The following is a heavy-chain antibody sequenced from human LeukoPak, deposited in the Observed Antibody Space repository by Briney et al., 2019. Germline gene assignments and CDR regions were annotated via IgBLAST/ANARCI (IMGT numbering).Heavy chain of an antibody. Sequence: ASVKVSCKASGYTFTSYYMHWVRQAPGKGLEWMGGFDPEDGETIYAQNFQGRVTETEDTSTDTAYMELSSLRSEDTAVYYCATTLGYSGYDYHYWGQGTLVTVSS. CDR2: FDPEDGET. CDR3: ATTLGYSGYDYHY. V-gene: IGHV1-24*01. J-gene: IGHJ4*02. CDR1: GYTFTSYY. D-gene: IGHD5-12*01.